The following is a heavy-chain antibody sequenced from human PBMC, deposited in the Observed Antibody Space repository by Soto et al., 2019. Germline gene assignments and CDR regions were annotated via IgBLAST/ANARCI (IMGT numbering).Heavy chain of an antibody. Sequence: PSQTLSFTCAISGDSVSSNSAAWNWIRQSPSRGLEWLGRTYYRSRWYNDYAVPVRSRITVNADTSKNQFSLQLTSVTPEDTAVYYCAGTTSYQWYYMDVWGKGTTVTVSS. CDR1: GDSVSSNSAA. CDR2: TYYRSRWYN. J-gene: IGHJ6*03. V-gene: IGHV6-1*01. CDR3: AGTTSYQWYYMDV. D-gene: IGHD1-7*01.